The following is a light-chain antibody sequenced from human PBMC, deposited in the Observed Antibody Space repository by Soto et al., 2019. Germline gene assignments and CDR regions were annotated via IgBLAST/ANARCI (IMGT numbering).Light chain of an antibody. J-gene: IGKJ5*01. CDR3: QQYHYWPIT. V-gene: IGKV3-15*01. Sequence: EVVMTQSRATLSASPGERVTLSCRASQSVASSVAWYQQKPGQAPRLILYGASTRATGFPARFSGSGSGTEFTLTISSLQSEDFAVYLCQQYHYWPITFGQGTLLEIK. CDR2: GAS. CDR1: QSVASS.